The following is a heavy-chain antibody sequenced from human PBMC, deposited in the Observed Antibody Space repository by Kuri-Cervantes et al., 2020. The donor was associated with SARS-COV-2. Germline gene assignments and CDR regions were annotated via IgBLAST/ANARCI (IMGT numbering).Heavy chain of an antibody. J-gene: IGHJ4*02. CDR3: ARVYCSGGSCYSLDY. Sequence: ASVKVSCKASGYTFTDYYLHWVRQAPGQGLEWMGWISAYNGNTNYAQKLQGRVTMTTDTSTSTAYMEPRSLRSDDTAVYYCARVYCSGGSCYSLDYWGQGTLVTVSS. D-gene: IGHD2-15*01. CDR2: ISAYNGNT. CDR1: GYTFTDYY. V-gene: IGHV1-18*04.